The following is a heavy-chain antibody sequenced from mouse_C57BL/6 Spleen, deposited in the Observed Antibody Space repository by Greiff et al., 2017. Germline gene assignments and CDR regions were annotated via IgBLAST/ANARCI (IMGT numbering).Heavy chain of an antibody. D-gene: IGHD1-1*01. J-gene: IGHJ3*01. CDR2: IDPSDSYT. V-gene: IGHV1-50*01. CDR3: ARKRDSYYYGSSY. Sequence: VQLQQPGAELVKPGASVKLSCKASGYTFTSYWMQWVKQRPGQGLEWIGEIDPSDSYTNYNQKFKGKATLTVDTSSSTAYMQLSSLTSEDSAVYYCARKRDSYYYGSSYWGQGTLVTVSA. CDR1: GYTFTSYW.